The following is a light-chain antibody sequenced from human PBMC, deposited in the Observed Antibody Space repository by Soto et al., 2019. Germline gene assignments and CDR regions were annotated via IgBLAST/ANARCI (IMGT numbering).Light chain of an antibody. CDR3: QQYNSYPET. CDR2: LGS. CDR1: QSLLHSNGYNY. V-gene: IGKV2-28*01. Sequence: DIVMTQSPLSLPVTPGEPASISCRSSQSLLHSNGYNYLDWYLQKPGQSPQLLIYLGSNRASGVPDRFSGSGSGTEFTLTISSLQPDDFATYYCQQYNSYPETFGQGTKVDIK. J-gene: IGKJ1*01.